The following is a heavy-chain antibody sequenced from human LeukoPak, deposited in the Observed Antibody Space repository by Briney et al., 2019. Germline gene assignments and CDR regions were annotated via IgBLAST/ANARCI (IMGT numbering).Heavy chain of an antibody. V-gene: IGHV4-59*08. CDR3: ARRGYSYGYVNWFDP. J-gene: IGHJ5*02. Sequence: PSETLSLTCTVSGGSISSYYWSWIRQPPGKGLEWIGSIYYSGSTNYNPSLKSRVTISVDTSKNQFSLKLSSVTAADTAVYYCARRGYSYGYVNWFDPWGQGTLVTVSS. D-gene: IGHD5-18*01. CDR2: IYYSGST. CDR1: GGSISSYY.